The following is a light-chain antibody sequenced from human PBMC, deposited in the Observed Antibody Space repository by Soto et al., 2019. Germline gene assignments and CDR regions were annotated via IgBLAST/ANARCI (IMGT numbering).Light chain of an antibody. J-gene: IGKJ1*01. V-gene: IGKV4-1*01. CDR3: HQYLYPPQT. CDR2: WAS. CDR1: QSVLFSSNNHNY. Sequence: DIVMTQSPDSLAVSLGERATINCKTSQSVLFSSNNHNYLSWFQHKPGQPPKLLIYWASTRESGVPDRFSGSGSGTDFTLTISSLQAEDVAVYYWHQYLYPPQTFGQGTNVEIK.